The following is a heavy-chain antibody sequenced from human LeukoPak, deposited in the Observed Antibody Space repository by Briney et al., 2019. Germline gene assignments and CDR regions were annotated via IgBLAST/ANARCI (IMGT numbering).Heavy chain of an antibody. D-gene: IGHD3-22*01. CDR1: GFTFSNAW. Sequence: GGSLRLSCAASGFTFSNAWMSWVRQAPGKGLEWVGRIKSKTDGGTTDYAAPVKGRFTISRDDSKNTLYLQMNSLKTEDTAVYYCTTGVRRGYYDSSADAFDIWGQGTMVTVSS. V-gene: IGHV3-15*01. CDR2: IKSKTDGGTT. J-gene: IGHJ3*02. CDR3: TTGVRRGYYDSSADAFDI.